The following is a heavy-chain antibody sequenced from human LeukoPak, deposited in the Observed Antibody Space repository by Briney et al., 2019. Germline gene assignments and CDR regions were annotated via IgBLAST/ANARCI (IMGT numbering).Heavy chain of an antibody. V-gene: IGHV5-51*01. CDR3: ARSHSSTLTWFDP. CDR2: IYPRDADT. Sequence: GGSLQISLKGSGYSFATYWIAWVRRPPRKGLEGMGIIYPRDADTNYKPSFQGQVSISADKSISTAYLQWNSLQASDTAIYYCARSHSSTLTWFDPWGQGTLVSVSS. J-gene: IGHJ5*02. CDR1: GYSFATYW.